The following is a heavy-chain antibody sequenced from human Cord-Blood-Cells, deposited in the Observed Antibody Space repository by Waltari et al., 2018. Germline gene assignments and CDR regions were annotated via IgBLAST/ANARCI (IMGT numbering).Heavy chain of an antibody. J-gene: IGHJ4*02. Sequence: QVQLQESGPGLVRPSQTLSLTCTVPGGSISSGGYFCSLLRQPPGKGLEWIGYSYYSGSTYYNPSLKSRVTISVDTSKNQFSLKLSSVTAADTAVYYCARTSGPNTAMVTIDYWGQGTLVTVSS. CDR3: ARTSGPNTAMVTIDY. CDR1: GGSISSGGYF. D-gene: IGHD5-18*01. CDR2: SYYSGST. V-gene: IGHV4-31*03.